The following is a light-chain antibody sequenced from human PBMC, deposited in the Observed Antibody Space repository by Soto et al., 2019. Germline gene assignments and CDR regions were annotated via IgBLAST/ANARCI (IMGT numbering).Light chain of an antibody. J-gene: IGKJ1*01. Sequence: DIQMTQSPSTLSASVGDRVTITCRASQTIDSWLAWYQQRPWKPPNLLIYKASTLASGVPSRFSGSGSGTEFTLTINSLQPDDFATYYCQQYDTYSEAFGQGTKVDIK. V-gene: IGKV1-5*03. CDR1: QTIDSW. CDR2: KAS. CDR3: QQYDTYSEA.